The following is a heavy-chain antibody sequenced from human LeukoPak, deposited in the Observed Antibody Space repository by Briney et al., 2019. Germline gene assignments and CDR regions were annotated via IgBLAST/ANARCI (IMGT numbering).Heavy chain of an antibody. Sequence: GGSLRLSCAASGFTFDDYAMHWVRQAPGKGLEWVSGISWNSGSIGYADSVKGRFTISRDNAKNSLYLQMNSLRAEDTALYYCAKDSSSWYISNFDYWGQGTLVTVSS. CDR2: ISWNSGSI. V-gene: IGHV3-9*01. J-gene: IGHJ4*02. CDR3: AKDSSSWYISNFDY. D-gene: IGHD6-13*01. CDR1: GFTFDDYA.